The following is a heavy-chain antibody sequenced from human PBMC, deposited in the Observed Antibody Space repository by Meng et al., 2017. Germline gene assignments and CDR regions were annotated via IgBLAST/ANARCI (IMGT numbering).Heavy chain of an antibody. Sequence: QVHVVESGGAGGRLGGSLRLSCAASGITFSSDGMHWVRQVPGKGLEWVAVIWYDGSNKYYADSVKGRFTISRDNSKNTLYLQMNSLRAEDTAMYYCARVVYSSGWSSNYWGQGTLVTVSS. CDR2: IWYDGSNK. CDR3: ARVVYSSGWSSNY. D-gene: IGHD6-19*01. J-gene: IGHJ4*02. V-gene: IGHV3-33*01. CDR1: GITFSSDG.